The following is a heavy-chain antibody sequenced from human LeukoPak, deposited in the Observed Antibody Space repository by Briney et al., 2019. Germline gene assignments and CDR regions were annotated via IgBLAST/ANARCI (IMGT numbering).Heavy chain of an antibody. Sequence: DSVKGRFTISRDNDNNYLFLEMNSLRAEDTAVYYCARDAPGGLALDYWGQGTLVTVSS. V-gene: IGHV3-48*01. CDR3: ARDAPGGLALDY. J-gene: IGHJ4*02. D-gene: IGHD1-14*01.